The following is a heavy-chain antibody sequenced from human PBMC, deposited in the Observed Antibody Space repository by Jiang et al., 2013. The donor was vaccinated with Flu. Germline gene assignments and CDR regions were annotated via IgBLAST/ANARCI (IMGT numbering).Heavy chain of an antibody. CDR3: ARMSPDSSGYTYFDL. Sequence: KPTQTLTLTCTFSGFSLSTSGVGVGWIRQPPGKALEWLALIDWDDDKYYSTSLKTRLTISKDTSKNQVVLTMTNMDPVDTATYYCARMSPDSSGYTYFDLWGRGTLVTVSS. CDR1: GFSLSTSGVG. J-gene: IGHJ2*01. D-gene: IGHD3-22*01. CDR2: IDWDDDK. V-gene: IGHV2-70*01.